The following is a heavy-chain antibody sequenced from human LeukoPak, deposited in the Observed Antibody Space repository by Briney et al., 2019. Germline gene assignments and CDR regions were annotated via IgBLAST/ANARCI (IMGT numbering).Heavy chain of an antibody. V-gene: IGHV4-39*07. CDR1: GGSISSSSYY. CDR3: ARDRGGWFDP. Sequence: SETLSLTCTVSGGSISSSSYYWGWIRQPPGKGLEWIGSIYYSGSTYYNPSLKSRVTISVDTSKNQFSLKLSSVTAADTAVYYCARDRGGWFDPRGPGTLVIVSS. D-gene: IGHD5-24*01. CDR2: IYYSGST. J-gene: IGHJ5*02.